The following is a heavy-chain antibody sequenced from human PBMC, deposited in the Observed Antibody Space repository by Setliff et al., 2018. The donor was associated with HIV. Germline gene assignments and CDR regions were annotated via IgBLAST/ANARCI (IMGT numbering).Heavy chain of an antibody. V-gene: IGHV5-51*01. CDR1: GYTFTKYW. J-gene: IGHJ4*02. Sequence: GESLKISCKGSGYTFTKYWIAWVRQMPGKGLEWMGIIQPDDSDTRYSPSFQGQVTISADKSISTAYLQWSSLKASDSAVCYCARLSKYFDFWTPDCWGQGTLVTVSS. CDR3: ARLSKYFDFWTPDC. CDR2: IQPDDSDT. D-gene: IGHD3-3*01.